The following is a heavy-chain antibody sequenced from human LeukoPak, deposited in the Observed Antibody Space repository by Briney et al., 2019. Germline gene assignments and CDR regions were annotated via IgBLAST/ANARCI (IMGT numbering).Heavy chain of an antibody. CDR2: INPNSGGT. Sequence: ASVRLSCKTSGYTFTAYHLHWVRQAPGQGLEWMGWINPNSGGTNYAQKFQGRVTMTRDTSISTAYMELSRLRSDDTAVYYCARDLGYCSGGSCYHYFDYWGQGTLVTVSS. CDR3: ARDLGYCSGGSCYHYFDY. CDR1: GYTFTAYH. V-gene: IGHV1-2*02. D-gene: IGHD2-15*01. J-gene: IGHJ4*02.